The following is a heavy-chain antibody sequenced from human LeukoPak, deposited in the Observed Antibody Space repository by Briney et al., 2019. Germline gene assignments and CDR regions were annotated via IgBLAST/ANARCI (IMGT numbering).Heavy chain of an antibody. D-gene: IGHD3-10*01. CDR1: GYTFSSYN. Sequence: GASVKVSCKASGYTFSSYNINWVRQATGQGREWMGWMNPNSGNTGYAQKFQGRVNMTRNTSISTAYMELSSLRSEDTAVYYCARKFLGSRGYYFDYWGQGTLVTVSS. CDR3: ARKFLGSRGYYFDY. J-gene: IGHJ4*02. CDR2: MNPNSGNT. V-gene: IGHV1-8*01.